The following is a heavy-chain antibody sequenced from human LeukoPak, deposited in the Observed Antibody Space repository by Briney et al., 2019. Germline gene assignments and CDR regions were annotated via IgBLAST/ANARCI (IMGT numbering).Heavy chain of an antibody. CDR1: GYSFTSYW. J-gene: IGHJ6*03. D-gene: IGHD6-6*01. V-gene: IGHV5-51*01. CDR3: ARTYIAARPGAYYYMDV. CDR2: IFLGASDT. Sequence: GESLKISCKGSGYSFTSYWIGWVRQMHGKGLEWMGTIFLGASDTSYSPSSQAQFTISADRSISTAYLQWSSLKASDTAMYYCARTYIAARPGAYYYMDVWGKGTTVTVSS.